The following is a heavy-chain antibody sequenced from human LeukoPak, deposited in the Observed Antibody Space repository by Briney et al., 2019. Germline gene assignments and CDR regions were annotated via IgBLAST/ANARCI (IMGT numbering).Heavy chain of an antibody. CDR1: GFTFSSYA. CDR3: VRGAVFQGFPFDY. CDR2: ISGGGGST. V-gene: IGHV3-23*01. J-gene: IGHJ4*03. D-gene: IGHD6-19*01. Sequence: GGSLRLSFAASGFTFSSYAMSWVRRAPGKGRDGVSAISGGGGSTYYADSVKGRFTISIDNSKNSLSLQINSLRAEDTAGNYWVRGAVFQGFPFDYWGQGTLVTVSS.